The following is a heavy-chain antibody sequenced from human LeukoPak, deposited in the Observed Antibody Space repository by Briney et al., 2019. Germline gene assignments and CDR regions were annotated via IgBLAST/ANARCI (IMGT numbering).Heavy chain of an antibody. CDR2: IWSDGSNK. Sequence: PGGSLRLSCAPSGFIFSSYGMHWVRQAPGKGLEWVAVIWSDGSNKYHADSVKGRFTISRDNSRNTVFLQMNSLRAEDTAVYYCVRGHTTATYYFDYWGQGTLVTVSS. CDR1: GFIFSSYG. D-gene: IGHD1-1*01. CDR3: VRGHTTATYYFDY. J-gene: IGHJ4*02. V-gene: IGHV3-33*01.